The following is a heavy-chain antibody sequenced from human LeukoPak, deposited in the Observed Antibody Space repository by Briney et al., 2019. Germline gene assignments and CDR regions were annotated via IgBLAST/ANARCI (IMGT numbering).Heavy chain of an antibody. Sequence: KPSETLSLSCTVAGGSISSSSYYWGWIRQPPGKGLEWIGSIYYSGSTYYNPSLKSRVTISVDTSKHQFPLKLSSVTAADTAVYYCARGLDTAMVYYFDYWGQGTLVTVSS. CDR3: ARGLDTAMVYYFDY. D-gene: IGHD5-18*01. CDR2: IYYSGST. J-gene: IGHJ4*02. V-gene: IGHV4-39*06. CDR1: GGSISSSSYY.